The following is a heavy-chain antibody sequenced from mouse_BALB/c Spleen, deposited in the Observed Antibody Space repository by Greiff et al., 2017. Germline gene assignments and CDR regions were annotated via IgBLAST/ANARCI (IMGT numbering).Heavy chain of an antibody. CDR1: GFSLSTYGIG. CDR3: ARIGDGSSYRYFDV. D-gene: IGHD1-1*01. V-gene: IGHV8-11*01. J-gene: IGHJ1*01. Sequence: QVTLKVCGPGILQPSQTLSLTCSFSGFSLSTYGIGVGWIRQPSGKGLEWLAHIWWNDNKYYNTALKSRLTISKDTSNNQVFLKIASVDTADTATYYCARIGDGSSYRYFDVWGAGTTVTVSS. CDR2: IWWNDNK.